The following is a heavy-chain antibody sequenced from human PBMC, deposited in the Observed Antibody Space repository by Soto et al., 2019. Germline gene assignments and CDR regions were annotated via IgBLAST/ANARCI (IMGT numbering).Heavy chain of an antibody. V-gene: IGHV3-74*01. Sequence: GGSLRLSCAASGFTFSGYRMHWVRQAPGKGLVWVSRINSDGSSTDYADSVRGRFTISRDNAKNTLHLQMDSLRAEDTAVYYCARTNYHFDLWGQGTPVTVS. CDR2: INSDGSST. J-gene: IGHJ4*02. D-gene: IGHD3-10*01. CDR3: ARTNYHFDL. CDR1: GFTFSGYR.